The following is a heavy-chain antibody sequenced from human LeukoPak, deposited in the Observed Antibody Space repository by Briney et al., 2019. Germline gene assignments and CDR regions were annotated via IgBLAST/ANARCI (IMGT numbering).Heavy chain of an antibody. CDR2: IYISGST. V-gene: IGHV4-4*07. CDR3: ARDRGTWNDDGFDY. D-gene: IGHD1-1*01. Sequence: PSETLSLTCTVSGGSISSYYWSWIRQPAGKGLEWIGRIYISGSTDYNPSLKSRVTMSVDTSKNQFSLKLSSVTAADTAVYYCARDRGTWNDDGFDYWGQGTLVTVSS. J-gene: IGHJ4*02. CDR1: GGSISSYY.